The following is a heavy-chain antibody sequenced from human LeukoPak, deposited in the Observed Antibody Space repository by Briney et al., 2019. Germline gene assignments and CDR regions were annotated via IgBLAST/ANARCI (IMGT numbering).Heavy chain of an antibody. Sequence: GGSLRLSCAASGFTFSSYSMDWVRQAPGKGLEWVSYISSSSSTIYYADSVKGRFTISRDKAKNSLYLQMNSLRAEDTAVYYCARGGYSSSLRLYYWGQGTLVTVSS. D-gene: IGHD6-6*01. CDR3: ARGGYSSSLRLYY. J-gene: IGHJ4*02. CDR2: ISSSSSTI. V-gene: IGHV3-48*01. CDR1: GFTFSSYS.